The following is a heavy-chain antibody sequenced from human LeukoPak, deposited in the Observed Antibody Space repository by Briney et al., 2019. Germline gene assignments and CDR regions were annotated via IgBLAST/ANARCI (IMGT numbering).Heavy chain of an antibody. V-gene: IGHV3-48*02. D-gene: IGHD3-9*01. CDR1: GFTFSSYC. CDR3: ARDRSYYDILTGYYTTPDAFDI. J-gene: IGHJ3*02. CDR2: ISTSSCTI. Sequence: GVSLRLSCAASGFTFSSYCMNWVRQAPGKGVGWVSYISTSSCTINYSDSVKGRFTISRDNAKNSLYLQMNSLRDEDTAVYYCARDRSYYDILTGYYTTPDAFDIWGQGTMVTVSS.